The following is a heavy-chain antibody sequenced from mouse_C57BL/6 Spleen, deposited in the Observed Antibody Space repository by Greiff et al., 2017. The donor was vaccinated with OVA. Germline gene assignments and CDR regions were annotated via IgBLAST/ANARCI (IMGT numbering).Heavy chain of an antibody. D-gene: IGHD2-4*01. CDR3: ARKGVYDYDSRYFDY. Sequence: QVQLQQPGAELVKPGASVKLSCKASGYTFTSYWMQWVKQRPGQGLEWIGEIDPSDSYTNYNQKFKGKATLTVDPSSSTAYLQLSSLTSEDSAVYYCARKGVYDYDSRYFDYWGQGTTLTVSS. CDR2: IDPSDSYT. V-gene: IGHV1-50*01. CDR1: GYTFTSYW. J-gene: IGHJ2*01.